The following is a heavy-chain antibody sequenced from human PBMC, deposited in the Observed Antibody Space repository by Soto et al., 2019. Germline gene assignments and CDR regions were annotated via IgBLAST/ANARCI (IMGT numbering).Heavy chain of an antibody. CDR2: ISSSSSYT. CDR3: ARDHHRYSGYDYVDY. Sequence: QVQLVESGGGLVKPGGSLRLSCAASGFTFSAYYMSWIRQAPGKGLEWVSYISSSSSYTNYADSVKGRFTISRDNSKNSLYLQMTSLRAEDTAVYYCARDHHRYSGYDYVDYWGQGTLVTVSS. D-gene: IGHD5-12*01. CDR1: GFTFSAYY. J-gene: IGHJ4*02. V-gene: IGHV3-11*05.